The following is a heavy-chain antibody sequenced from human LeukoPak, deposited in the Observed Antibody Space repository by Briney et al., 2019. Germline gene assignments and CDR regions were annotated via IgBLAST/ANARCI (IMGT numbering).Heavy chain of an antibody. V-gene: IGHV3-23*01. Sequence: PGGSLRLSCAASGFTFSSYAMSWVRQAPGKGLEWVSAISGSGGSTYYADSVKGRFTISRDNSKNTLYLQMNSLRAEDTAVYYCAKFMGDVRYFDWLAYAFDIWGQGTMVTVSS. D-gene: IGHD3-9*01. CDR2: ISGSGGST. J-gene: IGHJ3*02. CDR1: GFTFSSYA. CDR3: AKFMGDVRYFDWLAYAFDI.